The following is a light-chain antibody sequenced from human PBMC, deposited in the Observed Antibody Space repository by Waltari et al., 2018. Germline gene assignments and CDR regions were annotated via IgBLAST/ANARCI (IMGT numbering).Light chain of an antibody. V-gene: IGLV2-23*02. CDR3: CSYAGSNTFAVV. J-gene: IGLJ2*01. CDR1: SRDVGSFNL. Sequence: QSALTQPASVSGSPGQSIPIPCTGASRDVGSFNLVPWYQQHPGRAPKLMIYEDSKWPSGVSDRFSGSKSGNTASLTISGLLAEDEADYYCCSYAGSNTFAVVFGGGTKLTVL. CDR2: EDS.